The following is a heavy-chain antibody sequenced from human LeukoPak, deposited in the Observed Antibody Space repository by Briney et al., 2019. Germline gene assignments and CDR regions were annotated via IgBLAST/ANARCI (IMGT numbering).Heavy chain of an antibody. Sequence: ASVKVSCKASGYTFTGYYMHWVRQAPGQGLEWMGWINPNSGGTNYAQKFQGRVTMTRDTSISTAYMELSRLRSDDTAVYYCARDLHVDTAVVTLGNWGQGTQVTVSS. D-gene: IGHD5-18*01. J-gene: IGHJ4*02. CDR3: ARDLHVDTAVVTLGN. V-gene: IGHV1-2*02. CDR1: GYTFTGYY. CDR2: INPNSGGT.